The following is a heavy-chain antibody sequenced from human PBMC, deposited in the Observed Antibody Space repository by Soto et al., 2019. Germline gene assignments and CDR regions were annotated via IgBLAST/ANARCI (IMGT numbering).Heavy chain of an antibody. V-gene: IGHV3-23*01. Sequence: GGSLRLSCAASGFTFSSYAMSWVRQAPGEGLEWVSAISSSGGSTYYADSVKGRFTISRDNSKNTLYLQMNSLRAEDTAVYYCAITTGVIAFCLYWGQGTLVTVSS. J-gene: IGHJ4*02. CDR3: AITTGVIAFCLY. D-gene: IGHD3-16*01. CDR1: GFTFSSYA. CDR2: ISSSGGST.